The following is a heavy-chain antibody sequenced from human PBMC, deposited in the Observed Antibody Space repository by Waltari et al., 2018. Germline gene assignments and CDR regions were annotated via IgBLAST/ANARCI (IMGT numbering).Heavy chain of an antibody. CDR2: IYSGGTT. J-gene: IGHJ4*02. D-gene: IGHD3-10*01. Sequence: QVVLLESGPGLVKPSETLSLTCTVSGDSLGRYYWGWVRQPAGKTLEWIGRIYSGGTTHYNPSLKSRVTLSVDMAQNQVSLRLTSVTAADTAMYYCVRDGGRLYGPENFHGIDSWGQGTLVTVSS. CDR3: VRDGGRLYGPENFHGIDS. V-gene: IGHV4-4*07. CDR1: GDSLGRYY.